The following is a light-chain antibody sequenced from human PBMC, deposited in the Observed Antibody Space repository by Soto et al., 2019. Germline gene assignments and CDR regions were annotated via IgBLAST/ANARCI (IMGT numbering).Light chain of an antibody. J-gene: IGKJ4*01. Sequence: DIQMTQSPPSLSASVGDRVTITCRASQNIRTYLNWYQQKPGKAPKLLIYAASTLQSGVPSRFSGSGSETDFTLTISSLQPEDFATYYCQQSYDTPRTFGGGAKVEIK. CDR3: QQSYDTPRT. CDR1: QNIRTY. CDR2: AAS. V-gene: IGKV1-39*01.